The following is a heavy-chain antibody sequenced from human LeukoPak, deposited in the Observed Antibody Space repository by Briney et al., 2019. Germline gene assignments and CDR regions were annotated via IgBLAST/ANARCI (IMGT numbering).Heavy chain of an antibody. D-gene: IGHD6-19*01. Sequence: GGSLRLSCAASGFTFSSYAMSWVRQAPAKGLEWVSTVSGGGVTSYYADSAKGRFTISRANSKNPLYLQMNSLTAEDTAVYYCPKQSYASGWNPFDYWGQGILSPSPQ. V-gene: IGHV3-23*01. CDR2: VSGGGVTS. CDR3: PKQSYASGWNPFDY. J-gene: IGHJ4*02. CDR1: GFTFSSYA.